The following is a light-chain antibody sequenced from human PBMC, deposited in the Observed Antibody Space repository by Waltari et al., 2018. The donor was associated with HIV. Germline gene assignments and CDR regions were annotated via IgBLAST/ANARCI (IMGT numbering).Light chain of an antibody. J-gene: IGKJ4*01. CDR3: QQRSNWPLT. Sequence: EIVLTQSPATLSLSPGERATLSCRASQSVNRYLAWFQQKPGQAPRLLIYEASNRATGIPARFSGSGSGTDFNLTIASLEPEDFAIYYCQQRSNWPLTFGGGTKVEIK. CDR1: QSVNRY. CDR2: EAS. V-gene: IGKV3-11*01.